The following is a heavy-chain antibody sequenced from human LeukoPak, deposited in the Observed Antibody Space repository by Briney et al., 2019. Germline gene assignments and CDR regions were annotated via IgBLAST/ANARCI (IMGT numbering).Heavy chain of an antibody. CDR3: ASVAGGYFDWLPKNNWFDP. V-gene: IGHV4-30-2*01. CDR1: GGSISSGGYY. Sequence: SQTLSLTCTVSGGSISSGGYYWSWIRQPPGEGLEWIGYIYRSGSTYYNPSLKSRVTISVDRSKSQFSLKLSSVTAADTAVYYCASVAGGYFDWLPKNNWFDPWGQGTLVTVSS. CDR2: IYRSGST. D-gene: IGHD3-9*01. J-gene: IGHJ5*02.